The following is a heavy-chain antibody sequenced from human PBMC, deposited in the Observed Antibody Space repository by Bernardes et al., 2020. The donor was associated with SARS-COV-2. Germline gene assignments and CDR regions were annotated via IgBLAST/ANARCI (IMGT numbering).Heavy chain of an antibody. Sequence: GGSLRLSCAASGFTFSSSAMHWVRQAPGTGLEWVAVISYDGSNQYYADSVKGRFTISRDNSKNTLYLQMNSLRAEDTAVYYCARDSGSYLDYWGQGTLVTVSS. J-gene: IGHJ4*02. CDR3: ARDSGSYLDY. V-gene: IGHV3-30-3*01. CDR2: ISYDGSNQ. D-gene: IGHD1-26*01. CDR1: GFTFSSSA.